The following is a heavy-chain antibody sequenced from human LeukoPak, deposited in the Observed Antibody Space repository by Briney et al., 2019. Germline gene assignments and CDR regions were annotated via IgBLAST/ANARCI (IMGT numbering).Heavy chain of an antibody. CDR2: ISSSSSYI. V-gene: IGHV3-21*01. CDR3: ARGGRRGGIYYYYTDV. D-gene: IGHD3-16*01. Sequence: GGSLRLSCAASGFTFSSYSMNWVRQAPGKGLEWVSSISSSSSYIYYADSVKGRFTISRDNSKNTLYLQMNSLRAEDTAVYYCARGGRRGGIYYYYTDVWGKGTTVAVSS. CDR1: GFTFSSYS. J-gene: IGHJ6*03.